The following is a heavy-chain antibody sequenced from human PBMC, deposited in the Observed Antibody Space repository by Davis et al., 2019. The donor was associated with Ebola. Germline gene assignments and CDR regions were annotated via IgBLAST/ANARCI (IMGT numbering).Heavy chain of an antibody. Sequence: GGSLRLSCAASGFTFSSYTMNWVRQAPGKGLEWVAVISYDGSNKYYADSVKGRFTISRDNSKNTLYLQMNSLRAEDTAVYYCAKDRWELSYFDYWGQGTLVTVSS. J-gene: IGHJ4*02. CDR3: AKDRWELSYFDY. V-gene: IGHV3-30*18. CDR2: ISYDGSNK. D-gene: IGHD1-26*01. CDR1: GFTFSSYT.